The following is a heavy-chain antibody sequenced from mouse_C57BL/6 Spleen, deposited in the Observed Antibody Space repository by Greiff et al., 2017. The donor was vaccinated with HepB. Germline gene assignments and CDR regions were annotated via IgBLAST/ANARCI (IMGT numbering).Heavy chain of an antibody. CDR3: AREGRGAFAY. D-gene: IGHD3-1*01. Sequence: VQLKESGPGMVKPSQSLSLTCTVTGYSITSGYDWHWIRHFPGNKLEWMGYISYSGSTNYNPSLKSRISITHDTSKNHFFLKLNSVTTEDTATYYCAREGRGAFAYWGQGTLVTVSA. CDR1: GYSITSGYD. CDR2: ISYSGST. J-gene: IGHJ3*01. V-gene: IGHV3-1*01.